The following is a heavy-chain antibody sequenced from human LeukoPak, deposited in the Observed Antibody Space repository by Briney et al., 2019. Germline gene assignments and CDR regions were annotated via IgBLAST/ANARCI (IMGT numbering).Heavy chain of an antibody. Sequence: PSETLSLTCTVSGGSVSGSTYYWGWIRQPPGKGLEWIGSVYYSGSTYYNSSLKSRITISVDTSRKHFSLKLNSVTAADTAVYYCARLPGLFGSSSWTDYWGQGTLVTVSS. J-gene: IGHJ4*02. V-gene: IGHV4-39*02. CDR1: GGSVSGSTYY. CDR3: ARLPGLFGSSSWTDY. CDR2: VYYSGST. D-gene: IGHD6-13*01.